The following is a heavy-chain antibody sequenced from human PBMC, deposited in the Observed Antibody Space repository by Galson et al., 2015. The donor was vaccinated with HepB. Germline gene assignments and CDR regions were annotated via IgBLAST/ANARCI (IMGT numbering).Heavy chain of an antibody. V-gene: IGHV4-34*01. D-gene: IGHD2-21*02. CDR3: ARCRCGDGWYFDL. CDR1: GGSFSGYY. J-gene: IGHJ2*01. Sequence: LSLTCAVYGGSFSGYYWSWIRQPPGKGLEWIGEINHSGSTNYNPSLKSRVTISVDTSKNQFSLKLSSVTAADTAVYYCARCRCGDGWYFDLWGRGTLVTVSS. CDR2: INHSGST.